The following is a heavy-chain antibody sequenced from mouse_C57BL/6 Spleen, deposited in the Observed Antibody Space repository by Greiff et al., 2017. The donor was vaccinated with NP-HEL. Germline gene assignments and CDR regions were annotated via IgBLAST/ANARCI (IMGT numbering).Heavy chain of an antibody. J-gene: IGHJ3*01. V-gene: IGHV1-64*01. CDR2: IHPNSGST. CDR3: ARDHAFAY. CDR1: GYTFTSYW. Sequence: QVQLQQPGAELVKPGASVKLSCKASGYTFTSYWMHWVKQRPGQGLEWIGIIHPNSGSTNYNEKFKSKATLPVDKSSSTAYMQLRCLTSEESSVYYCARDHAFAYRGQRALVTV.